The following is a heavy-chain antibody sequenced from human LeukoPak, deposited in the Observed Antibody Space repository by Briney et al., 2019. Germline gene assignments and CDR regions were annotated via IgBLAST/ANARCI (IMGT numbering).Heavy chain of an antibody. CDR3: AKAGIAAAGRIDYFDY. CDR1: GLTFNKTA. Sequence: PGGSLRLSCAASGLTFNKTAMSWVRQAPGKGLEWVSAIIGSGGSTYYADSVKGRFTISRDNSKNTLYLQMNSLRAEDTALYYCAKAGIAAAGRIDYFDYWGQGTLVTVSS. D-gene: IGHD6-13*01. J-gene: IGHJ4*02. V-gene: IGHV3-23*01. CDR2: IIGSGGST.